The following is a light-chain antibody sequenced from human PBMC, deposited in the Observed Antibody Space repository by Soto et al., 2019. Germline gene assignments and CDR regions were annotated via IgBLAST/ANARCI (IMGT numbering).Light chain of an antibody. Sequence: QSVLTQPPSVSGTPGQRVTISCSGGRSNIGSNTVNWYQQFPGAAPKLLIYVNTERPSGVPGRFSGSKSGASGSLAISGLQSEDEADYYCASWDDSLNGQLFGGGTQLTV. CDR1: RSNIGSNT. V-gene: IGLV1-44*01. CDR3: ASWDDSLNGQL. J-gene: IGLJ3*02. CDR2: VNT.